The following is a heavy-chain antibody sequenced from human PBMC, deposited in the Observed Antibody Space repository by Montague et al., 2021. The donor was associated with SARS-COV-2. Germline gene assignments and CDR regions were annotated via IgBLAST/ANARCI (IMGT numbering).Heavy chain of an antibody. CDR2: ISSSSSYI. Sequence: SLRLSCAASRFAFSSYSMNWVRQAPGKGLEWVSSISSSSSYIYYADSVKGRFTISRDNAKNSLYLQMNSLRAEDTAVYYCARVGYMGRGRVGYWGQGTLVTVSS. CDR1: RFAFSSYS. CDR3: ARVGYMGRGRVGY. V-gene: IGHV3-21*01. J-gene: IGHJ4*02. D-gene: IGHD3-10*01.